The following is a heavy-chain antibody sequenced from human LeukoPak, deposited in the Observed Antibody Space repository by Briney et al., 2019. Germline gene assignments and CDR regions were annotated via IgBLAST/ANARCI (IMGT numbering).Heavy chain of an antibody. D-gene: IGHD5-18*01. CDR2: ISAYNGNT. Sequence: ASVKVSFTASGYTFTIYGISWVRQAPGQGLEWMGWISAYNGNTNNAQKLQGRVTMTTDTSTSTAYMELRSLRSDDTAVYYCARGGYSYDFDYWGQGTLVTVSS. V-gene: IGHV1-18*01. CDR1: GYTFTIYG. CDR3: ARGGYSYDFDY. J-gene: IGHJ4*02.